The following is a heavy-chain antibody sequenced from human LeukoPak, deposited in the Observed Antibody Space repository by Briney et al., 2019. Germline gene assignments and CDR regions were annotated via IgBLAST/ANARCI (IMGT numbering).Heavy chain of an antibody. D-gene: IGHD3-10*02. CDR1: GFNFDRYT. Sequence: GGSLRLSCATSGFNFDRYTIHWVRQALGKGLEWVSLAGWAGGTTFYSDSVRGRFTISRDSGRKSVHLQMNSLTTDDTAFYFCAKELDTMFFDYWGQGALVTVSS. CDR2: AGWAGGTT. V-gene: IGHV3-43*01. J-gene: IGHJ4*02. CDR3: AKELDTMFFDY.